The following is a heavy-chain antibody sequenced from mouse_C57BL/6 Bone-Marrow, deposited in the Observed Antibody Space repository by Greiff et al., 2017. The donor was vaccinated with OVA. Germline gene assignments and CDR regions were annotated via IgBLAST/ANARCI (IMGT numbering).Heavy chain of an antibody. CDR3: ARGSYSNLFAY. V-gene: IGHV3-6*01. CDR2: ISYDGSN. D-gene: IGHD2-5*01. CDR1: GYSITSGYY. J-gene: IGHJ3*01. Sequence: EVQLQQSGPGLVKPSQSLSLTCSVTGYSITSGYYWNWIRQFPGNKLEWMGYISYDGSNNYNPSLKNRISITRDTSKNQFFLKLNSVTTEDTATYYCARGSYSNLFAYWGQGTLVTVSA.